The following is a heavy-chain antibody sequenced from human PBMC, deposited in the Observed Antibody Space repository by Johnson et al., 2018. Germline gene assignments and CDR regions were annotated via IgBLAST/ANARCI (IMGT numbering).Heavy chain of an antibody. CDR1: GGSFSGYY. V-gene: IGHV4-34*01. D-gene: IGHD3-3*01. Sequence: QVQLQQWGAGLLKPSETXSLTCAVYGGSFSGYYWSWIRQPPGKGLEWMGEINHSGSTTYNPSLQSRVTIPVDTSKNQFSLKLSSVTAADTAVYYCARGRSRFDCGVVSYYYYGMDVWGQGTTVTVSS. CDR2: INHSGST. J-gene: IGHJ6*02. CDR3: ARGRSRFDCGVVSYYYYGMDV.